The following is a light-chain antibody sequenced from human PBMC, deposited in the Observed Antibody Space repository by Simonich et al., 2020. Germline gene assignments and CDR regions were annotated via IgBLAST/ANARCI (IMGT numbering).Light chain of an antibody. Sequence: QSALTQPASVSGSPGQSITISCTGTSSDVGGYNYVSWYQQHPGKAPKLMIYDVSTRPSGVSNRFFGSKSGNTASLTISGLQAEDEADDYCSSYTSSSTLVFGGGTKLTVL. V-gene: IGLV2-14*01. CDR2: DVS. CDR3: SSYTSSSTLV. J-gene: IGLJ2*01. CDR1: SSDVGGYNY.